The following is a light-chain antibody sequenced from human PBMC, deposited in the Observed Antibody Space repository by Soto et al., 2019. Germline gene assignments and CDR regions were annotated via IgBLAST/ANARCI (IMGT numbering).Light chain of an antibody. Sequence: DIQMTQSPSSLPASVGDRVTITCRASQGISNYLAWYQQKPGKVPKLLIYAASTLQSGVPSRFSGSGSGTDFTLTISSLQPEDVATYYCQKYNSARALTFGGGTKVEIK. J-gene: IGKJ4*01. CDR1: QGISNY. CDR2: AAS. CDR3: QKYNSARALT. V-gene: IGKV1-27*01.